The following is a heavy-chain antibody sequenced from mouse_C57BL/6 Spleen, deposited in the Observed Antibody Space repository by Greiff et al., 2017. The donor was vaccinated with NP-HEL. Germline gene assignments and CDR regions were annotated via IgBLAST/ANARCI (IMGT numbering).Heavy chain of an antibody. CDR1: GFTFSDYY. Sequence: EVKLVESEGGLVQPGSSMKLSCTASGFTFSDYYMAWVRQVPETGLEWVANINYDGSSTYYLDSLKSRFIISRDNAKNILYLQMSSLKSEDTATYYCARGDYYGSPAWFAYWGQGTLVTVSA. CDR3: ARGDYYGSPAWFAY. V-gene: IGHV5-16*01. J-gene: IGHJ3*01. CDR2: INYDGSST. D-gene: IGHD1-1*01.